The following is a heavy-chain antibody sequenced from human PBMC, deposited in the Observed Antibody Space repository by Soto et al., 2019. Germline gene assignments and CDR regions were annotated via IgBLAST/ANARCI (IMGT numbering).Heavy chain of an antibody. CDR2: IYYSGST. CDR3: ARVHGSGSFDY. CDR1: GGSISSYY. Sequence: SETLSLTCTVSGGSISSYYWSWIRQPPGKGLEWIGYIYYSGSTNYNPSLKSRVTISVDTSKNQFSLKLSSVTAADTAVYYCARVHGSGSFDYWGQGTLVTVSS. D-gene: IGHD3-10*01. V-gene: IGHV4-59*01. J-gene: IGHJ4*02.